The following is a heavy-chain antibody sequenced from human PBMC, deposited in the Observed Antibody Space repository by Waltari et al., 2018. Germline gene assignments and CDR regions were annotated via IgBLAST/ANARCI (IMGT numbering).Heavy chain of an antibody. CDR3: AKRPPVGYYFDY. CDR1: GGSLSSGYY. Sequence: QLQLRESGPGLVKPLETLSLTCTVSGGSLSSGYYWGWIRQPPGKGLEWIGSVFYRGGTYYISSLKGRVTISADTSKNQVSLRLMSVTAADTAVYYCAKRPPVGYYFDYWGQGTLVTVSS. J-gene: IGHJ4*02. CDR2: VFYRGGT. V-gene: IGHV4-39*07. D-gene: IGHD3-10*01.